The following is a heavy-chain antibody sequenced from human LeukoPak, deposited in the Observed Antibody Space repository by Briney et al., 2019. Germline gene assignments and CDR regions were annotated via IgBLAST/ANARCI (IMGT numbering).Heavy chain of an antibody. CDR3: ARDRYCSSTSCYKADAFDI. V-gene: IGHV1-8*01. CDR1: GYTFTSYD. D-gene: IGHD2-2*02. Sequence: ASVKVSCKASGYTFTSYDINWVRQATGQGLEWMGWMNPNSGNTGYAQKFQGRVTMTRNTSISTAYMELSSLRSDDTAVYYCARDRYCSSTSCYKADAFDIWGQGTMVTVSS. J-gene: IGHJ3*02. CDR2: MNPNSGNT.